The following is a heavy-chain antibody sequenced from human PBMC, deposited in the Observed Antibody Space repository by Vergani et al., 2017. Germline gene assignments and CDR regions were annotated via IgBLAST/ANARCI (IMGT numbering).Heavy chain of an antibody. CDR1: GFTFSDYY. V-gene: IGHV3-11*01. CDR3: AKDNVVTSDVIHTQYMHV. D-gene: IGHD2-15*01. CDR2: IDKSGVTI. Sequence: QVQLVESGGGLVKPGGSLRLSCAASGFTFSDYYMSWIRLAPGKGLEWVAYIDKSGVTIYYADSVKGRFTISRDNAKNSLSLKMNSLRAEDTAVYYCAKDNVVTSDVIHTQYMHVWGTGTTVTVSS. J-gene: IGHJ6*04.